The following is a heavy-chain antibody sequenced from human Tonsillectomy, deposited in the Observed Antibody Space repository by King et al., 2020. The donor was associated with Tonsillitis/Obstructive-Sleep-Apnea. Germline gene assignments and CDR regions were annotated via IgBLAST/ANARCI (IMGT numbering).Heavy chain of an antibody. Sequence: VQLVESGGGLVKPGGSLRLSCAASGFTFSSYSMNWVRQAPGKGLEWVSSISSSSYIYYADSVKGRFTISRDNAKNSLYLQMNSLRAEDSAVYYCARDPTTEGSRSPFFDYWGQGTLVTVSS. D-gene: IGHD3-10*01. J-gene: IGHJ4*02. CDR3: ARDPTTEGSRSPFFDY. V-gene: IGHV3-21*01. CDR2: ISSSSYI. CDR1: GFTFSSYS.